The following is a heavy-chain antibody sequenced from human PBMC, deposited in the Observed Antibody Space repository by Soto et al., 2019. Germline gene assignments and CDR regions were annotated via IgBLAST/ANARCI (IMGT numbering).Heavy chain of an antibody. D-gene: IGHD5-12*01. CDR2: IYSGGNT. J-gene: IGHJ4*02. CDR1: GFIVSSNY. Sequence: EVQLVESGGGLIQPGGSLRLSCAASGFIVSSNYMSWVRQAPGKGLEWVSVIYSGGNTYYADSVKGRFTISRDNSKNTLYLQMNSLRAEDTAVYYCARVLGGYSGYDGHWGQGTLVTVSS. V-gene: IGHV3-53*01. CDR3: ARVLGGYSGYDGH.